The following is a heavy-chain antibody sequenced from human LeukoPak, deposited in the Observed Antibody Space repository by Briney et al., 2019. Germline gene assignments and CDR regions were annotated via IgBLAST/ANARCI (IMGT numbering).Heavy chain of an antibody. CDR2: IYPGDSST. CDR1: EYSFTTYW. J-gene: IGHJ6*02. Sequence: GESLQISCQGSEYSFTTYWIAWVRQMPGKGLEWVGIIYPGDSSTRYRPSFQGQVTISADKSISTAYLQWSSLKASDTAMYYCARLARYGMDVWGQGTTVTVSS. V-gene: IGHV5-51*01. CDR3: ARLARYGMDV.